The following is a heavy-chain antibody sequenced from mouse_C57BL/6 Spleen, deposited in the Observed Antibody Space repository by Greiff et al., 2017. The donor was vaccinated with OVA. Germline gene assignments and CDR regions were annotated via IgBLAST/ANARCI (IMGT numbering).Heavy chain of an antibody. J-gene: IGHJ2*01. CDR3: ARDHLGVFDY. V-gene: IGHV7-1*01. D-gene: IGHD3-3*01. CDR2: SRNKANDYTT. Sequence: EVHLVESGGGLVQSGRSLRLSCATSGFTFSDFYMEWVRQAPGKGLEWIAASRNKANDYTTEYSASVKGRFIVSRDTSQSILYLQMNALRAEDTAIYYCARDHLGVFDYWGQGTTLTVSS. CDR1: GFTFSDFY.